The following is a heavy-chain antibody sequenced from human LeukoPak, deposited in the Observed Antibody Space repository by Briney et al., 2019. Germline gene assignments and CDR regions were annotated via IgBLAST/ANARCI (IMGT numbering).Heavy chain of an antibody. CDR1: GFIFSSYG. D-gene: IGHD3-22*01. J-gene: IGHJ4*02. CDR3: AKGHYDGGPYYYFDY. V-gene: IGHV3-23*01. Sequence: GGSLRLSCAASGFIFSSYGTSWVRQAPGKGLEWVSGIRGSGDSTTYADSVKGRFTVSRDNSKNTLYLQMSSLRAEDTAVYYCAKGHYDGGPYYYFDYWGQGTLVTVSS. CDR2: IRGSGDST.